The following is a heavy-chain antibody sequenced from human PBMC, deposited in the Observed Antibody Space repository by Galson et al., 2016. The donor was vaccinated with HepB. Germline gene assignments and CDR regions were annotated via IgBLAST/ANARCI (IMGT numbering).Heavy chain of an antibody. J-gene: IGHJ4*02. Sequence: SLRLSCAASGFTFDDYAMHWVRQVPGKGLEWVSGTGWKSDYIGYADSVKGRFTISRDNAKNSLYLQMNSLRAEDTAMYYCARGRHGGNLGGGYWGQGTLVTVSS. V-gene: IGHV3-9*01. CDR1: GFTFDDYA. D-gene: IGHD4-23*01. CDR3: ARGRHGGNLGGGY. CDR2: TGWKSDYI.